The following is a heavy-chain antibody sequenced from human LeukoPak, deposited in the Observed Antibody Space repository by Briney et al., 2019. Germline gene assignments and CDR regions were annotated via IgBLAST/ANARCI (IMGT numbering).Heavy chain of an antibody. V-gene: IGHV3-30-3*01. CDR3: AKIVGAGTLAY. CDR2: ISYDGSNK. CDR1: GFTFSSYA. J-gene: IGHJ4*02. Sequence: GRSLRLSCAASGFTFSSYAMHWVRQAPGKGLEWVAVISYDGSNKYYADSVKGRFTISRDNSKNTLYLQMNSLRAEDTAVYYCAKIVGAGTLAYWGQGTLVTVSS. D-gene: IGHD1-26*01.